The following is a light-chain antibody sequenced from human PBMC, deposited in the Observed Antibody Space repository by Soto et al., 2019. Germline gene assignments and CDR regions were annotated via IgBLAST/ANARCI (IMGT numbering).Light chain of an antibody. CDR1: QTISNW. CDR3: QKYNSFWT. V-gene: IGKV1-5*01. J-gene: IGKJ1*01. Sequence: DIQMTQSPSTLSASVGDRVTISCRASQTISNWLAWYQQKPGKAPKLLIYDASSLESGVPSRFSGSGSGTEFTNTISILQPEDFATYYCQKYNSFWTFGQGTKVEIK. CDR2: DAS.